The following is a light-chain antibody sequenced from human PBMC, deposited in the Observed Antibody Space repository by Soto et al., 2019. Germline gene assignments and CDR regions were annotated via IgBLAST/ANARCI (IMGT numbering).Light chain of an antibody. J-gene: IGLJ1*01. V-gene: IGLV2-23*01. CDR2: EGD. CDR3: CSFARSTTFYV. CDR1: SSDVGSSNL. Sequence: ALTQPASVSGSPGQSITISCSGTSSDVGSSNLVSWYQQHPGEAPKLIIFEGDRRPSGVSGRFSGSKSGNTASLTISGLQAEDEADYYCCSFARSTTFYVFGTGTKVTVL.